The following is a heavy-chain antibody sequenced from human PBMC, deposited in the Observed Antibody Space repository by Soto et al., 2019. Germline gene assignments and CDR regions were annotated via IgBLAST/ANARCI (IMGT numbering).Heavy chain of an antibody. Sequence: QVQLVESGGGVVQPGRSLRLSCAASGFTFSSYGIHWVRQAPGKGLEWVAVISYDGSNSYYADSVKGRITISRDNSKSTLYLQMNSLRAEDTAVYYCAKGGYYDSSGYLGWLDYWGQGTLVTVSS. J-gene: IGHJ4*02. V-gene: IGHV3-30*18. CDR1: GFTFSSYG. D-gene: IGHD3-22*01. CDR3: AKGGYYDSSGYLGWLDY. CDR2: ISYDGSNS.